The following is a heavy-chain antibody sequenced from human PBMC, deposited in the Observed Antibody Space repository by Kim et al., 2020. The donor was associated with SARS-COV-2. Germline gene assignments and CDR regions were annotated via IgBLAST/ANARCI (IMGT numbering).Heavy chain of an antibody. CDR1: GFNFGDYT. D-gene: IGHD3-10*01. V-gene: IGHV3-49*04. Sequence: GGSLRLSCTASGFNFGDYTLSWVRQAPGKGLEWVGSIKRTPHGGTTEYAPSVRGRFTISSDDSRRIGYLEMDSLKTEDTALYYCTRSTGASYLSGSLLYWGLGTLVTVSS. CDR2: IKRTPHGGTT. CDR3: TRSTGASYLSGSLLY. J-gene: IGHJ4*02.